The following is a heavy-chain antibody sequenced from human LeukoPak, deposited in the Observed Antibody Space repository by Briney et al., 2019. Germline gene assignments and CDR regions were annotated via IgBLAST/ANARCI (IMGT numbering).Heavy chain of an antibody. J-gene: IGHJ5*02. CDR1: GYTFTSYG. CDR2: ISAYNGNT. V-gene: IGHV1-18*01. D-gene: IGHD2-8*01. Sequence: GASVKVSCKASGYTFTSYGISWVRQAPGQGLEWMGWISAYNGNTNYAQKLQGRVTMTTDTSTSTAYMELRSLRSDDTAVYYCARVGTNGVWNHYNWFDPWGQGTLVTVSS. CDR3: ARVGTNGVWNHYNWFDP.